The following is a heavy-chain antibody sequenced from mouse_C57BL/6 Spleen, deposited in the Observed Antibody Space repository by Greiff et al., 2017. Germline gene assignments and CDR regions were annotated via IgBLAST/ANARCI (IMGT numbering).Heavy chain of an antibody. Sequence: QVQLKQSGAELVKPGASVKLSCKASGYTFTEYSIHWVKQRPGQGLEWIGWFYPGRGSIKYNENFKDKAKLTADKSSSTAYMELSRLTSEDSAVYFCARHEGKLTGTWYFDVWGTGTTVTVSS. CDR2: FYPGRGSI. CDR1: GYTFTEYS. CDR3: ARHEGKLTGTWYFDV. J-gene: IGHJ1*03. V-gene: IGHV1-62-2*01. D-gene: IGHD4-1*01.